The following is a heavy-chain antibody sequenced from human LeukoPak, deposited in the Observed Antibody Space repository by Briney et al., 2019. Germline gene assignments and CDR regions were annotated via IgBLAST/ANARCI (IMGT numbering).Heavy chain of an antibody. J-gene: IGHJ3*02. CDR1: GFTFSSYG. Sequence: PGRSLRLSCAASGFTFSSYGMHWVRQAPGKGLEWVAVISYDGSNKYYADSVKGRFTISRDNSKNTLYLQMNSLRAEDTAVYYCARDPRIQGGWTLDAFDIWGQGTMVTVSS. D-gene: IGHD5-18*01. CDR2: ISYDGSNK. CDR3: ARDPRIQGGWTLDAFDI. V-gene: IGHV3-30*03.